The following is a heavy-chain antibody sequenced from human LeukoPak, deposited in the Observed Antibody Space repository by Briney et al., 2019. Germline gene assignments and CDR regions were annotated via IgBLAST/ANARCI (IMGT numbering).Heavy chain of an antibody. V-gene: IGHV1-69*04. Sequence: ASVKVSCKASGYTFTSYAMHWVRQAPGQRLEWMGRIIPILGIANYAQKFQGRVTITADKSTSTAYMELSSLRSEDTAVYYCASGRYYYDSSGYSDYWGQGTLVTVSS. CDR3: ASGRYYYDSSGYSDY. CDR2: IIPILGIA. CDR1: GYTFTSYA. D-gene: IGHD3-22*01. J-gene: IGHJ4*02.